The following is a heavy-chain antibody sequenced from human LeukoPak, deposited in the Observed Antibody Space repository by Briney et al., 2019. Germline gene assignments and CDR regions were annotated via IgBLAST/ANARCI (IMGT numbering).Heavy chain of an antibody. V-gene: IGHV3-23*01. D-gene: IGHD2-15*01. CDR2: ISESGANT. CDR1: GFSLRSYA. CDR3: TIQCSGSSCRLPDV. J-gene: IGHJ6*02. Sequence: PGGSLRLSCAASGFSLRSYAMSSVRQAPGKGLEWVSPISESGANTHCAASVKRRFTIAKDNSQNTLYVQMNSLRVEDTAIYYCTIQCSGSSCRLPDVWGQGTTVTVSS.